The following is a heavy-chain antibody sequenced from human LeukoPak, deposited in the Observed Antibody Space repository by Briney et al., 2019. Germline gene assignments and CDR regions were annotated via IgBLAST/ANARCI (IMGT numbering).Heavy chain of an antibody. J-gene: IGHJ5*02. CDR3: ARDLVVPAARWFDP. CDR1: GYTFTGYY. D-gene: IGHD2-2*01. V-gene: IGHV1-2*02. Sequence: ASVKVSCKASGYTFTGYYMHWVRQAPGQGLEGMGWINPNSGGTNYAQEFQGRVTMTRDTSISTAYMELSRLRSDDTAVYYCARDLVVPAARWFDPWGQGTLVTVSS. CDR2: INPNSGGT.